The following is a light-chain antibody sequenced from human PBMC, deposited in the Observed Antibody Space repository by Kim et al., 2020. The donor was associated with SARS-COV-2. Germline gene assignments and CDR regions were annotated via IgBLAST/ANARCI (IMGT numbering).Light chain of an antibody. CDR1: QSVRNSY. Sequence: FSAGERGPLSCRASQSVRNSYLAWPPQKPGQAPRPLIYDASSRATGIPDRFSGRGSGTGFTLPIRRLEPEDFAVYYCQQYGDSPYTFGQGTKLEI. CDR3: QQYGDSPYT. J-gene: IGKJ2*01. CDR2: DAS. V-gene: IGKV3-20*01.